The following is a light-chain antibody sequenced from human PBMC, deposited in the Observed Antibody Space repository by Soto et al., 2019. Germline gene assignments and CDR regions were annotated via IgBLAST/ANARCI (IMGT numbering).Light chain of an antibody. CDR3: SSYTTSSTGV. J-gene: IGLJ3*02. V-gene: IGLV2-14*03. CDR2: DVT. Sequence: QSVLTQPASVSASPGQSITISCTGTSSDVGAYNYVSWYRQHPGKAPKLMIYDVTNRPSGVSNRFSGSKSGNTASLTISGLQAEDEADYYCSSYTTSSTGVFGGGTKLTVL. CDR1: SSDVGAYNY.